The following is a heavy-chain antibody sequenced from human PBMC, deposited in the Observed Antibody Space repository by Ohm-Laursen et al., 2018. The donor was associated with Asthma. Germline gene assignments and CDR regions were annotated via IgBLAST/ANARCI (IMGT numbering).Heavy chain of an antibody. CDR1: GFTFSGYA. CDR2: ISFDGSNK. Sequence: SLRLSCAASGFTFSGYAMHWVRQAPGKGLEWVAVISFDGSNKYYEDSVKGRFTISRDNSKNTLVLQMNSLRAEDTAVYYCARDQDPPYSSSWYINFQHWGQGTLVTVSS. D-gene: IGHD6-13*01. CDR3: ARDQDPPYSSSWYINFQH. J-gene: IGHJ1*01. V-gene: IGHV3-30*03.